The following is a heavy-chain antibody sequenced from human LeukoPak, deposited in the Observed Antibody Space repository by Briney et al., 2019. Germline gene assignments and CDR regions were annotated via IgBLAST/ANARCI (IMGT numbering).Heavy chain of an antibody. CDR3: ARASAGSGSYTQHYYMDV. CDR1: GRTFTIYA. V-gene: IGHV1-69*13. J-gene: IGHJ6*03. D-gene: IGHD3-10*01. CDR2: IIPFFDTP. Sequence: SVNVSCKASGRTFTIYAISWVRQAPGQGLEWMGGIIPFFDTPNYADKFQGRVTIAADESTSTAYMELSSLESEDTAVYYCARASAGSGSYTQHYYMDVWGKGTTVTVSS.